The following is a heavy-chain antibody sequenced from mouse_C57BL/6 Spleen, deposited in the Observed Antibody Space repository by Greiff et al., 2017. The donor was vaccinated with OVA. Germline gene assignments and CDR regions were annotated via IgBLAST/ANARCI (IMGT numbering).Heavy chain of an antibody. D-gene: IGHD1-1*01. CDR3: ARAYYYGSSPFDY. Sequence: EVMLVESGGGLVKPGGSLKLSCAASGFTFSDYGMHWVRQAPEKGLEWVAYISSGSSTIYYADTVKGRFTISRDNAKNTLFLQMTSLRSEDTAMYYCARAYYYGSSPFDYWGQGTTLTVS. V-gene: IGHV5-17*01. CDR1: GFTFSDYG. J-gene: IGHJ2*01. CDR2: ISSGSSTI.